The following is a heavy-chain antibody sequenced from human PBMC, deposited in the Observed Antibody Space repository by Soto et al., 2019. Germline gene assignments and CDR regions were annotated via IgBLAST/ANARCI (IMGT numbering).Heavy chain of an antibody. V-gene: IGHV4-31*03. D-gene: IGHD2-8*01. CDR2: IYYSGST. J-gene: IGHJ6*03. Sequence: PSETLSLTCTVSGGSISSGNYYWIWIRQHPGEGLEWIGYIYYSGSTYYNPSLKSRVTISVDTSKSQFSLKLSSVTAADTAVYYCARMPLMAYYVDVWGKGTTVTVSS. CDR3: ARMPLMAYYVDV. CDR1: GGSISSGNYY.